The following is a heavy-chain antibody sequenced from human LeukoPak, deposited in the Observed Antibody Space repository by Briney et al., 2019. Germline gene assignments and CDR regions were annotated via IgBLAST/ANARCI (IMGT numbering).Heavy chain of an antibody. V-gene: IGHV4-39*01. D-gene: IGHD3-10*01. CDR1: GGSISSSSYY. Sequence: SETLSLTCTVSGGSISSSSYYWGWIRQLPGKGLEWIGSIYYSGSTYYNPSLKSRVTISVDTSKNQFSLKLSSVTAADTAVYYCARRITMVRGVPQNWFDPWGQGTLVTVSS. CDR3: ARRITMVRGVPQNWFDP. J-gene: IGHJ5*02. CDR2: IYYSGST.